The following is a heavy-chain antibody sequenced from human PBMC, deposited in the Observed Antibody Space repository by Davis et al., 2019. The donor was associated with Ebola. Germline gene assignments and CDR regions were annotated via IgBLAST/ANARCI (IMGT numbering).Heavy chain of an antibody. CDR1: GDSINSGSYY. V-gene: IGHV4-39*02. CDR2: IYYGGTT. J-gene: IGHJ1*01. Sequence: PGGSLRLSCTVSGDSINSGSYYWGWIRQSPGKGLEWIGSIYYGGTTYYNPSLKIRVILSVDTSNNQFSLTLRSVTAADTAVYYCARDYGDYRYFLHWGQGTLVTVSS. CDR3: ARDYGDYRYFLH. D-gene: IGHD4-17*01.